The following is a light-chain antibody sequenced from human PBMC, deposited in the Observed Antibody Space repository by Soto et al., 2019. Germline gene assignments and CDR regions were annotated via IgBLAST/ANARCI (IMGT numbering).Light chain of an antibody. CDR2: KVS. Sequence: DVGMTQSPLSLPVTLGQPASISCRSSQSLVYSDGNTYLSWFHQRPGQSPRHLIYKVSKRGSGVPDRFSGSGSGTDFTLKISRVEAEDVGVYYCMQGTHWPRTFGQGTKVDIK. CDR3: MQGTHWPRT. J-gene: IGKJ1*01. CDR1: QSLVYSDGNTY. V-gene: IGKV2-30*01.